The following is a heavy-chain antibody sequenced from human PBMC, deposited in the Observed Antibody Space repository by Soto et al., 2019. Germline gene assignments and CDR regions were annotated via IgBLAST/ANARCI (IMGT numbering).Heavy chain of an antibody. J-gene: IGHJ6*02. CDR1: GGSISSYY. V-gene: IGHV4-59*01. CDR2: IYYSGST. Sequence: PSQTLSLTWTVSGGSISSYYWSWIRQPPGKGLEWIGYIYYSGSTNYNPSLKSRVTISVDTSKNQFSLKLSSVTAADTAVYYCARAPEGTGTTSVYYYYYGMDVWGQGTTVTVSS. CDR3: ARAPEGTGTTSVYYYYYGMDV. D-gene: IGHD1-7*01.